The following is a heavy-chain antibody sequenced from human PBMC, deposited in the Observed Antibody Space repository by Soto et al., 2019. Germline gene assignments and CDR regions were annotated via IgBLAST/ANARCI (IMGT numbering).Heavy chain of an antibody. Sequence: ASVKVSCKASGFTLNTYGITWVRQAPGQGLEWMGWISAYHGNTNYAQNLQGRATLTTETSTSTAYMDLRSLRPDDTAVYYCARSYYDYVWGPQNWFDPWGQGTLVTVSS. CDR1: GFTLNTYG. CDR3: ARSYYDYVWGPQNWFDP. CDR2: ISAYHGNT. V-gene: IGHV1-18*01. D-gene: IGHD3-16*01. J-gene: IGHJ5*02.